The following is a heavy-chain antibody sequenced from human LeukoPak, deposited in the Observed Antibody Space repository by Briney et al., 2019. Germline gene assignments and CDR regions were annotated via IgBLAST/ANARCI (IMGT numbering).Heavy chain of an antibody. CDR3: ARNWFDP. CDR2: IYSGGST. Sequence: GGSLRLSCAASGFTFSSYAMSWVRQAPGKGLEWVSDIYSGGSTYYADSVKGRFTISRDKSKNTVYLQMNSLRFEDTAMYYCARNWFDPWGQGTLVTVSS. J-gene: IGHJ5*02. V-gene: IGHV3-53*05. CDR1: GFTFSSYA.